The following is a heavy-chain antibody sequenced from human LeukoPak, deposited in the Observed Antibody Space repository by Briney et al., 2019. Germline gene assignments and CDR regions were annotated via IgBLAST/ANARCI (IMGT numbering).Heavy chain of an antibody. CDR1: GFTFSSYS. J-gene: IGHJ3*02. CDR3: AREYNAAFDI. V-gene: IGHV3-21*01. CDR2: ITGASNYI. D-gene: IGHD5-24*01. Sequence: PGGSLRLSCAASGFTFSSYSMNWVRQAPGKGLEWVSSITGASNYIFYADSVKGRFTISRDNAKNSLSLQMNSLRAEDTAVYYCAREYNAAFDIWGQGTMGTVSS.